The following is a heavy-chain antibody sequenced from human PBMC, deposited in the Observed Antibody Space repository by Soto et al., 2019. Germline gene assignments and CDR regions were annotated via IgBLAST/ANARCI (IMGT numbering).Heavy chain of an antibody. CDR3: ARVVAAEWGFDY. V-gene: IGHV4-59*01. J-gene: IGHJ4*02. CDR1: GGSFSGYY. D-gene: IGHD2-15*01. Sequence: PSETLSLTCAVYGGSFSGYYWSWIRQPPGKGLEWIGYIYYSGSTNYNPSLKSRVTISVDTSKNQFSLKLSSVTAADTAVYYCARVVAAEWGFDYWGQGTLVTVSS. CDR2: IYYSGST.